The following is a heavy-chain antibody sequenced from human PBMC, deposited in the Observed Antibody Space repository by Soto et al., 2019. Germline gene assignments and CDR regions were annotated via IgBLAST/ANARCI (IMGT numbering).Heavy chain of an antibody. Sequence: PGGSLRLSCAASGFTFSSYWMHWVRQAPGKGLVWVSRINSDGSSTSYADSVKGRFTISRDNAKNTLYLQMNSLRAEDTAVYYCARDEILSKRSDYDSSGYHTAGFDPWGQGTMVTVSS. J-gene: IGHJ5*02. V-gene: IGHV3-74*01. CDR3: ARDEILSKRSDYDSSGYHTAGFDP. CDR2: INSDGSST. CDR1: GFTFSSYW. D-gene: IGHD3-22*01.